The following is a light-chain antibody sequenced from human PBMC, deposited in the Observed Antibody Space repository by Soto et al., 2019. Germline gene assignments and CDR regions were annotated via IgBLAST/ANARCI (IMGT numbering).Light chain of an antibody. CDR2: GVS. V-gene: IGKV3-20*01. CDR3: QQYNDWPAT. Sequence: EIVLTQSPGTLSLSPGERATLSFRASQSVNTKYLAWYQQKPGQAPRLLIYGVSSRATGIPDRFSGSGSGATFTLTISSLQSEDFAVYYCQQYNDWPATFGQGTKVDIK. J-gene: IGKJ1*01. CDR1: QSVNTKY.